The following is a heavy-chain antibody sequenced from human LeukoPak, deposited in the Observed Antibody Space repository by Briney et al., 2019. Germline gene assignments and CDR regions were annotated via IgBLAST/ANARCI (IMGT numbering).Heavy chain of an antibody. V-gene: IGHV3-30-3*01. CDR1: GFTFSSYA. Sequence: GGSLRLSCAASGFTFSSYAMHWVRQAPGKGLEWVAVISYDGSNKYYADSVRGRFTISRDNSKNTLYLQMNSLRAEDTAVYYCAREAGSYCSSTSCYDAFDIWGQGTMVTVSS. J-gene: IGHJ3*02. CDR2: ISYDGSNK. D-gene: IGHD2-2*01. CDR3: AREAGSYCSSTSCYDAFDI.